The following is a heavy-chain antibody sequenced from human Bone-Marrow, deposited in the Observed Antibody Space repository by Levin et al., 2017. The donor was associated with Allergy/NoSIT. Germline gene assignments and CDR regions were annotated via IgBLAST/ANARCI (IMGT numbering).Heavy chain of an antibody. CDR2: TSYVGSDE. J-gene: IGHJ4*02. CDR3: ATGSFDN. V-gene: IGHV3-30*03. CDR1: GFTFSRYG. Sequence: LKISCAASGFTFSRYGMHWVRQAPGKGLEWVAVTSYVGSDEYYADSVKGRFTISRDNSKNTLYLQMNSLRPEDTALYYCATGSFDNWGQGTLVTVSS.